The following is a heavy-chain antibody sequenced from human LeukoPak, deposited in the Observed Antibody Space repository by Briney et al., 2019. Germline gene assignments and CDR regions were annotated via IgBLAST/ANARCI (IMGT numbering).Heavy chain of an antibody. J-gene: IGHJ4*02. CDR3: ARRGDSYGRFDY. Sequence: PGESLKIPCKASGYNCTSYWIGWVRQLPRKGLEWIGDISPANSASTNSPSFLDPVTNSPDKSICTAYLQWSSLNASDTAMYYCARRGDSYGRFDYWGQGILVTVSS. CDR1: GYNCTSYW. CDR2: ISPANSAS. V-gene: IGHV5-51*01. D-gene: IGHD5-18*01.